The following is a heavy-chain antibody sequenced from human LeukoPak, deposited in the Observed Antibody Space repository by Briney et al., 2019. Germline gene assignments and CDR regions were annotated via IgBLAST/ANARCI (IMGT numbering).Heavy chain of an antibody. D-gene: IGHD6-13*01. J-gene: IGHJ4*02. V-gene: IGHV4-39*07. CDR1: GGSINSDDYY. Sequence: SETLSLTCTVSGGSINSDDYYWSWIRQPPGKGLEWIGEINHSGSTNYNPSLKSRVTISVDTSKNQFSLKLSSVTAADTAVYYCAREDRMAAADYWGQGTLVTVSS. CDR2: INHSGST. CDR3: AREDRMAAADY.